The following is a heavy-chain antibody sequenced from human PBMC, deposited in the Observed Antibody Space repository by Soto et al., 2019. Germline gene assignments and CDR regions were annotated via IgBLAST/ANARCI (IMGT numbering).Heavy chain of an antibody. Sequence: GSLRLSCAASGFTFSSYSMNWVRQAPGKGLEWVSSISSSSSYIYYADSVKGRFTISRDNAKNSLYLQMNSLRAEDTAVYYCARDGLSVAGKTYYYYGMDVWGQGTTVTVSS. CDR2: ISSSSSYI. V-gene: IGHV3-21*01. D-gene: IGHD6-19*01. CDR3: ARDGLSVAGKTYYYYGMDV. CDR1: GFTFSSYS. J-gene: IGHJ6*02.